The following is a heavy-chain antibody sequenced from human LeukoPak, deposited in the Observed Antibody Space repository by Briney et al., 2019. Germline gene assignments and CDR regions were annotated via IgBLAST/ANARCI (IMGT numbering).Heavy chain of an antibody. J-gene: IGHJ4*02. CDR2: IYYSGST. CDR3: AREAPDYGSGSYYFDY. CDR1: GGSISSYY. Sequence: SETLPLTCTVSGGSISSYYWSWLRQPPGKGLEWIGYIYYSGSTNYNPSLNIRVTLSVDTSENPFSLKLSSVNAADTAVYYCAREAPDYGSGSYYFDYWGQGTLVTVSS. D-gene: IGHD3-10*01. V-gene: IGHV4-59*01.